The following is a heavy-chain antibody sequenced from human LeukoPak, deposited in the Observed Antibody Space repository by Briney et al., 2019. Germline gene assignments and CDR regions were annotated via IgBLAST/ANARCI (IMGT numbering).Heavy chain of an antibody. D-gene: IGHD3-10*01. V-gene: IGHV3-30*03. CDR1: GFTFSSYG. CDR2: ISYDGSNK. J-gene: IGHJ4*02. Sequence: GGSLRLSCAASGFTFSSYGMHWVRQAPGKGLEWVAVISYDGSNKYYADSVKGRFTISRDNSKNTLYLQMNSLRAEDTAVYYCARDRGEMASAASDYWGQGTLVTVSS. CDR3: ARDRGEMASAASDY.